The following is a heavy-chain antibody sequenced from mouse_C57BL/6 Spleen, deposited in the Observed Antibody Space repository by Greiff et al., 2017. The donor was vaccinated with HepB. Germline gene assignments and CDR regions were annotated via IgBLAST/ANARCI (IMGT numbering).Heavy chain of an antibody. Sequence: QVQLQQSGAELARPGASVKMSCKASGYTFTSYTMHWVKQRPGQGLEWIGYINPSSGYTKYNQKFKDKATLTADKSSSTAYMQLSSLTSEDSAVYYCARRDYGSNHWYFDVWGTGTTVTVSS. CDR3: ARRDYGSNHWYFDV. D-gene: IGHD1-1*01. CDR2: INPSSGYT. V-gene: IGHV1-4*01. J-gene: IGHJ1*03. CDR1: GYTFTSYT.